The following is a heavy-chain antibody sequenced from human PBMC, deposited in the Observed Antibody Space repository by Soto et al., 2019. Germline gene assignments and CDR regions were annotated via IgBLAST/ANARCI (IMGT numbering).Heavy chain of an antibody. CDR1: GFTFSNYA. CDR2: ISSAVNT. V-gene: IGHV3-23*01. J-gene: IGHJ6*02. D-gene: IGHD3-22*01. Sequence: GGSLRLSCAGSGFTFSNYAMSWVRQAPGKGLEWVSAISSAVNTYYADSVKGRFTISRDNSKNTLSLQMNSLRAEDTAVYYRAHGAPYYYDSSGYYPWYYYYGMDVWGQGTTVTVSS. CDR3: AHGAPYYYDSSGYYPWYYYYGMDV.